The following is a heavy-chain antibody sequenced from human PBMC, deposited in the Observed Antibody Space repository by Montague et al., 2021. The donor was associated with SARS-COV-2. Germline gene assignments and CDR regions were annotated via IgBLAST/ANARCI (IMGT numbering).Heavy chain of an antibody. D-gene: IGHD2-2*01. CDR3: ARQGDQLLLEYWFDP. CDR1: GGSISSSSYY. CDR2: IYYSGST. J-gene: IGHJ5*02. V-gene: IGHV4-39*01. Sequence: SETLSLTRTVSGGSISSSSYYWGWIRQPPGKGLEWIGSIYYSGSTYYNPSLKSRVTISVDTSKNQFSLKLSSVTAADTAVYYCARQGDQLLLEYWFDPWGQGTLVTVSS.